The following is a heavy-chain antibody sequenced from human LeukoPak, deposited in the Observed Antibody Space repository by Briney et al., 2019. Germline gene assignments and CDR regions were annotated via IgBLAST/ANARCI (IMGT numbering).Heavy chain of an antibody. CDR1: GFTFTTYW. CDR3: AREPSSGGY. Sequence: GGSLRLSCAASGFTFTTYWMSWVRQAPGKGLEWVANIRQDGSERKYLDSVKGRFTISRDNAKNSLYLQMNSLRAEDTAVYYCAREPSSGGYWGQGTLVTVSS. CDR2: IRQDGSER. V-gene: IGHV3-7*01. J-gene: IGHJ4*02. D-gene: IGHD6-19*01.